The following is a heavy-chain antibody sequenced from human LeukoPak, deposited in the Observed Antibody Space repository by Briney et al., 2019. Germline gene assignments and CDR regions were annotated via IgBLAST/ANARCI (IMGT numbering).Heavy chain of an antibody. CDR3: AKVPRTLRAAAWEGDL. CDR1: GFTFSSYA. J-gene: IGHJ2*01. CDR2: ISGSGGST. D-gene: IGHD6-13*01. Sequence: GGSLRLSCAASGFTFSSYAMSWVRQAPGKGLEWVSAISGSGGSTYYADSVKGRFTISRDNSKNALYLQMDSLRAEDTAVYYCAKVPRTLRAAAWEGDLWGRGTLVTVSS. V-gene: IGHV3-23*01.